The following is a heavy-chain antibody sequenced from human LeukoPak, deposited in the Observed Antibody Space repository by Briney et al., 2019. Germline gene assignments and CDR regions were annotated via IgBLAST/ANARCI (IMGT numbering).Heavy chain of an antibody. CDR1: GYTLTELS. J-gene: IGHJ3*02. D-gene: IGHD2-2*01. V-gene: IGHV1-24*01. Sequence: ASVKVSCKVSGYTLTELSMHWVRQAPGKGLEWMGGFDPEDGETIYAQKFQGRVTMTEDTSTDTAYMELSSLRSEDTAVYYCASTFIVVVPAANAFDIWGQGTMVTVSS. CDR2: FDPEDGET. CDR3: ASTFIVVVPAANAFDI.